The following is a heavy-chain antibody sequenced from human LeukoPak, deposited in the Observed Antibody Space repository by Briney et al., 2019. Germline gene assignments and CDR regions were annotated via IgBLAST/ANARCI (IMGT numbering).Heavy chain of an antibody. J-gene: IGHJ5*02. D-gene: IGHD1-26*01. CDR3: ARVPKWELVRFDP. CDR2: IYYSGST. V-gene: IGHV4-59*01. Sequence: SATLSLTCTVSGGSISSYYWSWIRQPPGKGLEWIGYIYYSGSTNYNPSLKSRVTISVDTSKNQFSLKLSSVTAADTAVYYCARVPKWELVRFDPWGQGTLVTVSS. CDR1: GGSISSYY.